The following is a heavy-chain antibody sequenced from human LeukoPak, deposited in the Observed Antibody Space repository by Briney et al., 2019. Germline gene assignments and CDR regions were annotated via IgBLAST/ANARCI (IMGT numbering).Heavy chain of an antibody. D-gene: IGHD6-13*01. CDR1: GFTFSSYA. CDR3: ARWGSNLPDDAFDI. V-gene: IGHV3-23*01. CDR2: ISGSGGST. Sequence: PGGSLRLSCAASGFTFSSYAMSWVRQAPGKGLEWVSAISGSGGSTYYADSVKGRFTISRDNAKNSLYLQMNGLRAEDTAVYYCARWGSNLPDDAFDIWGQGTMVTVSS. J-gene: IGHJ3*02.